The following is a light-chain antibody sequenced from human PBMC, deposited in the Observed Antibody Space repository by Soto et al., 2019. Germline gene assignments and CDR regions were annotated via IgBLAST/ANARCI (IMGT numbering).Light chain of an antibody. Sequence: QSALTQPASVSGSPGQSITISCTGTSSDIGGYNFVSWYQQHPGKAPKLMIYEVSNRPSGVSNRFSGSKSGNTASLAISGLQAEDEDDYYCYSYTTSSSLVVGGGTMVTV. J-gene: IGLJ2*01. CDR2: EVS. CDR3: YSYTTSSSLV. V-gene: IGLV2-14*01. CDR1: SSDIGGYNF.